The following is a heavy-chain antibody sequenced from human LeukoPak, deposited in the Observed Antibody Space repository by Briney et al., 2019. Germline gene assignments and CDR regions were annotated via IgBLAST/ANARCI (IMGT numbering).Heavy chain of an antibody. CDR2: SIPIFGTA. CDR3: ARGDSYSGSFTLDY. Sequence: SVKVSCKASGGTFSSYAISWVRQAPGQGLEWMRGSIPIFGTANYAQKFQGRVTVTADESTSTAYVELSSLRSEYTAVYYCARGDSYSGSFTLDYWGQGTLVTVSS. V-gene: IGHV1-69*01. J-gene: IGHJ4*02. CDR1: GGTFSSYA. D-gene: IGHD1-26*01.